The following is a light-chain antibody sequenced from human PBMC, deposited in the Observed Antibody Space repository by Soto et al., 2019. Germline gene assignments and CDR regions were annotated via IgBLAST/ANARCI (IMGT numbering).Light chain of an antibody. J-gene: IGKJ1*01. CDR2: RAS. CDR1: QTTIIY. Sequence: DIQLTQSPSSLSASVGDRVTITCRASQTTIIYLNWYQQKPGEVPKLLIYRASNLQSGVPSRFSGSGSGTDFTLTISSLKPEDSAIYYCQQSYTHPTFGQGTKVEIK. V-gene: IGKV1-39*01. CDR3: QQSYTHPT.